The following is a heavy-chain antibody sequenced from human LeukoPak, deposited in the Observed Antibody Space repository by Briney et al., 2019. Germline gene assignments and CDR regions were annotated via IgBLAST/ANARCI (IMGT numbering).Heavy chain of an antibody. V-gene: IGHV1-69*04. CDR3: ARALPGIAAADV. J-gene: IGHJ6*02. D-gene: IGHD6-13*01. Sequence: GASVKVSCKASGGTFSSYAISWVRQAPGQGLEWMGRTIPILGIANYAQKFQGRVTITADKSTSTAYMELSSLRSEDTAVYYCARALPGIAAADVWGQGTTVTVSS. CDR2: TIPILGIA. CDR1: GGTFSSYA.